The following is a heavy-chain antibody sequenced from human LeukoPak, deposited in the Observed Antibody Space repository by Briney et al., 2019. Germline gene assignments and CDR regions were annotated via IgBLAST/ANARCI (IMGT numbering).Heavy chain of an antibody. J-gene: IGHJ4*02. CDR3: ARAMITFGGVIVIPSALDY. D-gene: IGHD3-16*02. CDR1: GGSFSGYY. CDR2: INHSGST. V-gene: IGHV4-34*01. Sequence: SETLSLTCAVYGGSFSGYYWSWIRQPPGKGLEWIGEINHSGSTNYNPSLKSRVTISVDTSNIQVSLKLSSVPAADTAVYYCARAMITFGGVIVIPSALDYWGQGTLVTVSS.